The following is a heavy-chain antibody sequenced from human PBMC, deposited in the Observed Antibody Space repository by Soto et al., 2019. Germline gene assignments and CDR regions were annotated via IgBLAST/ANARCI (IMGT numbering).Heavy chain of an antibody. CDR2: MNPNSGNT. J-gene: IGHJ5*02. CDR1: GYTFTSYD. CDR3: ARERSAAGTGWFDP. V-gene: IGHV1-8*01. D-gene: IGHD6-13*01. Sequence: QVQLVQSGAEVKKPGASVKVSCKASGYTFTSYDINWVRQATGQGLEWMGWMNPNSGNTGYAQKFRGRVTMTRNTSRSTVYMELSSLRSEDTAVYYCARERSAAGTGWFDPWGQGTLVTVSS.